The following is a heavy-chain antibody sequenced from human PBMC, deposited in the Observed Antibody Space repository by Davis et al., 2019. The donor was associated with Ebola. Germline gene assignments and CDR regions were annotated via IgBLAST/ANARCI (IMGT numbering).Heavy chain of an antibody. CDR3: ASLRRTITGMDDGFDL. CDR1: ENIFTSYW. CDR2: IYTGDSDT. Sequence: GESLKISCTDSENIFTSYWIGWVRQRPGKGLEWMGLIYTGDSDTRYSPSFRGQVTISADKSTRSAYLQWGSLKASDTAMYYCASLRRTITGMDDGFDLWGQGTMVTVSS. V-gene: IGHV5-51*01. J-gene: IGHJ3*01. D-gene: IGHD1-20*01.